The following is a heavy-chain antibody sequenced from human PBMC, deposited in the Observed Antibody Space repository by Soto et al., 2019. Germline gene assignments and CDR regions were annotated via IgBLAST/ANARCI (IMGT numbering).Heavy chain of an antibody. Sequence: PGGSLRLSCVASEFTFSSYSMNWVRQAPGKGLEWVSYISSGGNTIYYADSVKGRFTISRDNAKNSLYLQMDSLRAEDTAVYYCARDPRYYHPGGYFLYFFDYWGQGTLVTVSS. CDR3: ARDPRYYHPGGYFLYFFDY. V-gene: IGHV3-48*01. J-gene: IGHJ4*02. D-gene: IGHD3-22*01. CDR1: EFTFSSYS. CDR2: ISSGGNTI.